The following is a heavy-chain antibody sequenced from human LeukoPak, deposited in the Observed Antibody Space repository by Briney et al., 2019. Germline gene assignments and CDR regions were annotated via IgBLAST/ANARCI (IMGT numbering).Heavy chain of an antibody. J-gene: IGHJ5*02. CDR1: GGSFSGYY. D-gene: IGHD3-10*01. CDR3: ARNFYYYGSGSYLRGWYNWFDP. CDR2: INHSGST. V-gene: IGHV4-34*01. Sequence: SETLSLTCAVYGGSFSGYYWSWIRQPPGKGLEWIGEINHSGSTNYNPSLKSRVTISVDTSKNQFSLKLSSVTAADTAVYYCARNFYYYGSGSYLRGWYNWFDPWGQGTLVTVSS.